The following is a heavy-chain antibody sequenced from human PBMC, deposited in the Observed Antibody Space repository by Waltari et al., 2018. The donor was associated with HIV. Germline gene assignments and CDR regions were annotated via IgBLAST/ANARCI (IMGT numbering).Heavy chain of an antibody. D-gene: IGHD3-22*01. J-gene: IGHJ5*02. CDR1: GGSISSGGYY. CDR2: IYSRGST. V-gene: IGHV4-31*03. CDR3: ARDGKSSYYYDSSPNWFDP. Sequence: QVQLQESGPGLVKPSQTLSLTCTVSGGSISSGGYYWSWIRQHPGKGLEWIGFIYSRGSTYYDPSLKSRVTISVGTSKTQFSRKLSSVTAADTAVYYCARDGKSSYYYDSSPNWFDPWGQGTLVAVSS.